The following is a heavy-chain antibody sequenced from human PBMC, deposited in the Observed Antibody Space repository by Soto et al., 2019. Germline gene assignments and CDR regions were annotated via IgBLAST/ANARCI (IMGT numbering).Heavy chain of an antibody. Sequence: QVQLVESGGGVVQPGRSLRLSCAASGFTFSSYGMHWVRQAPGKGLEWVAVISYDGSNKYYADYVKGRFTISRDNSKNTLYLQMNSLRAEDTAVYYCAKERPDYGDRGYFDYWGQGTLVTVSS. D-gene: IGHD4-17*01. CDR1: GFTFSSYG. CDR3: AKERPDYGDRGYFDY. J-gene: IGHJ4*02. V-gene: IGHV3-30*18. CDR2: ISYDGSNK.